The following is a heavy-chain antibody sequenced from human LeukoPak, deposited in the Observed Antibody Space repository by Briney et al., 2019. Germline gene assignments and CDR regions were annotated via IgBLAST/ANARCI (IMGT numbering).Heavy chain of an antibody. J-gene: IGHJ4*02. CDR3: ARDLRDSGSYYRDY. CDR2: INWNGGST. Sequence: GGSLRLSCAASGFTFDDYGMSWVRHAPGKGLEWVSGINWNGGSTGYADSVKGRFTISRDNAKNSLYLQMNSLRAEDTALYYCARDLRDSGSYYRDYWGQGTLVTVSS. D-gene: IGHD1-26*01. V-gene: IGHV3-20*04. CDR1: GFTFDDYG.